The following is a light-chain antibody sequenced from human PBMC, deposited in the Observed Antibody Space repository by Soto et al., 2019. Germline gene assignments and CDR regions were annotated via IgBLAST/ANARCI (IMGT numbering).Light chain of an antibody. CDR3: AAWDGSLNGPV. J-gene: IGLJ2*01. Sequence: QSVLTQPPSASGTPGQRVTISCSGSTSNIGLNTVNWYQQLPGTAPKLLTYSDNQRPAGGPDRFSGSRSGTSASLAISGLQSEDEADYYCAAWDGSLNGPVFGGGTKLTVL. CDR1: TSNIGLNT. V-gene: IGLV1-44*01. CDR2: SDN.